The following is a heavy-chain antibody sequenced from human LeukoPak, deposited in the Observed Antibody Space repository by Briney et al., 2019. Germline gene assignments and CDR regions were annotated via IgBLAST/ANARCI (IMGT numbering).Heavy chain of an antibody. D-gene: IGHD5-12*01. CDR1: GFTFSSYG. J-gene: IGHJ4*02. Sequence: GGPLRLSCAASGFTFSSYGMHWVRQAPGKGLEWVAFIRYDGSNKYYADSVKGRFTISRDNSKNTLYLQMDSLRAEDTAVYYCAKEGDMVATTYFDYWGQGTLVTVSS. CDR2: IRYDGSNK. CDR3: AKEGDMVATTYFDY. V-gene: IGHV3-30*02.